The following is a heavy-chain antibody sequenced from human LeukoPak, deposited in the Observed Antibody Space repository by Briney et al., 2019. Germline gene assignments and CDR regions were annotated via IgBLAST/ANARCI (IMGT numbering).Heavy chain of an antibody. J-gene: IGHJ4*02. CDR3: ARRARPLDY. CDR2: INHSGST. V-gene: IGHV4-34*01. CDR1: GGSFSGYY. Sequence: PSETLSLTCAVYGGSFSGYYRSWIRQPPGKGLEWIGEINHSGSTNYNPSLKSRVTISVDTSKNQFSLKLSSVTAADTAVYYCARRARPLDYWGQGTLVTVSS.